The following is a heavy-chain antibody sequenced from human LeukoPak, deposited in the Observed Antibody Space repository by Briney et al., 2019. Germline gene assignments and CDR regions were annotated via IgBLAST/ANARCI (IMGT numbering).Heavy chain of an antibody. V-gene: IGHV4-61*10. CDR2: IYHTGST. Sequence: PSETLSLTCNVSGGSIRSASYYWSWIRQPAGKGLEWIGYIYHTGSTNRNPSLKSRVTISVDTSKNQFSLNLKSVTAADTAVYYCAAYVTTGGHSRVAFDYWGQGTLVTVSS. CDR1: GGSIRSASYY. CDR3: AAYVTTGGHSRVAFDY. J-gene: IGHJ4*02. D-gene: IGHD2-8*02.